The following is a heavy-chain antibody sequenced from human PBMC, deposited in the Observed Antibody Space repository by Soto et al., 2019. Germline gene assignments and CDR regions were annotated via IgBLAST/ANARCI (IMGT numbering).Heavy chain of an antibody. CDR2: INPSGGSA. D-gene: IGHD2-2*01. CDR3: ARDHIVLVPAAEDYYYYGMDV. Sequence: VASVKVSCKASGYTFTSYYMHWVRQAPGQGLEWMGIINPSGGSASYAQKFQGRVTMSRDTSTSTVYMELSSLRSEDTAVYYCARDHIVLVPAAEDYYYYGMDVWGQGTTVTVSS. V-gene: IGHV1-46*01. J-gene: IGHJ6*02. CDR1: GYTFTSYY.